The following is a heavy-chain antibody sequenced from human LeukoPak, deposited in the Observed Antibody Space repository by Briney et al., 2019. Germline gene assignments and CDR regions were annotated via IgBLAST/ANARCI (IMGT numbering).Heavy chain of an antibody. CDR2: IYTSGST. CDR3: ARSDLYYDILTGYYSAFDI. CDR1: GGSISSGSYY. J-gene: IGHJ3*02. V-gene: IGHV4-61*02. Sequence: SETLSLTCTVSGGSISSGSYYWSWIRQPAGKGLEWIGRIYTSGSTNYNPSLKSRVTISVDTSKNQFSLKLSSVTAADTAVYYCARSDLYYDILTGYYSAFDIWGQGTMVTVS. D-gene: IGHD3-9*01.